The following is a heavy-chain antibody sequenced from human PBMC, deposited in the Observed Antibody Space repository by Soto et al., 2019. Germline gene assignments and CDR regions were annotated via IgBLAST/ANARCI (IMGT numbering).Heavy chain of an antibody. V-gene: IGHV3-74*01. Sequence: EVQLVESGGGLVQPGGSLRLSCAASGFTFDSYWMHWVRQAPGKGLVWVSCINSHGSSTFYADSVKGRFTISRDNAKNTLYLQMNSLRAEDTAVYYCTRDPLWFGEFGMDVWGQGTTVTVSS. CDR2: INSHGSST. D-gene: IGHD3-10*01. CDR1: GFTFDSYW. J-gene: IGHJ6*02. CDR3: TRDPLWFGEFGMDV.